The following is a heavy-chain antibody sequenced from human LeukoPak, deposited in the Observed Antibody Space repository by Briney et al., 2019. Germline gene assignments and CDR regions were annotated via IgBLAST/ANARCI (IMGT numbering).Heavy chain of an antibody. Sequence: GASVKVSCKASGYTFTSYGISWVRQAPGQGLEWMGWISAYNGNTNYAQRLQGRVTMTTDISTSTAYMELRSLRSDDTAVYYCARVRFLLWNYITFDIWGQGTMVTVSS. D-gene: IGHD1-7*01. CDR2: ISAYNGNT. J-gene: IGHJ3*02. CDR1: GYTFTSYG. V-gene: IGHV1-18*01. CDR3: ARVRFLLWNYITFDI.